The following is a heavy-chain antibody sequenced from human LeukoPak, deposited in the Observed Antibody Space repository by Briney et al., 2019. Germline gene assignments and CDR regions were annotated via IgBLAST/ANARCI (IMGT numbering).Heavy chain of an antibody. D-gene: IGHD3-16*02. V-gene: IGHV3-21*01. CDR1: GFTFLSYS. Sequence: GGSLRLSCAASGFTFLSYSMNWVRQAPGKGLEWVSSISGSSSYIYYADSVKGRFTISRDNAKNSLYLQMNSLRAEDTAVYYCARDRSITFGGVMVFGSSNAFDIWGQGTMVTVSS. J-gene: IGHJ3*02. CDR2: ISGSSSYI. CDR3: ARDRSITFGGVMVFGSSNAFDI.